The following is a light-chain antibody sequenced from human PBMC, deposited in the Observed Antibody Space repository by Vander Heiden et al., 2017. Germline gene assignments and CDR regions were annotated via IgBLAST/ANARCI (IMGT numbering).Light chain of an antibody. CDR1: NSNIGKNY. CDR2: DSN. Sequence: SVLPHPPSVSAAPGQKVTISCSGSNSNIGKNYVSWYQQLPGTAPKLLIYDSNKRPSGIPDRFSGSKSGTSATLGITGLQTGDEADYYCGTWDSSLSAHYVFGGGTKVTVL. V-gene: IGLV1-51*01. CDR3: GTWDSSLSAHYV. J-gene: IGLJ1*01.